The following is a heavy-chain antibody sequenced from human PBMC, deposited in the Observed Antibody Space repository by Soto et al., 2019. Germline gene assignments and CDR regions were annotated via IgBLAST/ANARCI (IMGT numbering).Heavy chain of an antibody. J-gene: IGHJ4*02. CDR3: ARSVSFIIPRPDY. Sequence: ASVKVSCKASGYTFVDYYIHWVRQAPGQGLECMGWINPNSGDTNYAQKFQGRVTMTRDTSISTAYMEVSRLRSDDTAVYYCARSVSFIIPRPDYWGQGTLVTVS. D-gene: IGHD3-3*01. CDR1: GYTFVDYY. V-gene: IGHV1-2*02. CDR2: INPNSGDT.